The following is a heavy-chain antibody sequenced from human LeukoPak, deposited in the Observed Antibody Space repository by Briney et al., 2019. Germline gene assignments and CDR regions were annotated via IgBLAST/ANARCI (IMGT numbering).Heavy chain of an antibody. CDR2: IYYSGST. CDR1: GGSIDSYH. CDR3: ARHIYSSWDRAFDI. D-gene: IGHD6-13*01. V-gene: IGHV4-59*08. J-gene: IGHJ3*02. Sequence: PSETLSLTCTVTGGSIDSYHWSSIRQPQGKGVEWIGYIYYSGSTNYSPSLKSRLTISVGTSKNQFSLKLSSVTAADTAVYYCARHIYSSWDRAFDIWGQGTMVTVSS.